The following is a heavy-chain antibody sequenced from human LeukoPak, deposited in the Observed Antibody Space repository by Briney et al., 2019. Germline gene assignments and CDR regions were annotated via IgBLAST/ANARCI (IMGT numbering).Heavy chain of an antibody. CDR3: ARLVGLSTTASY. D-gene: IGHD5/OR15-5a*01. CDR2: INPTSGGT. J-gene: IGHJ4*02. CDR1: GYTFIGYY. Sequence: ASVKVSCKASGYTFIGYYLHWVRQAPGQVLEWMGWINPTSGGTNYAQKFQDRVTMTRDTSTNTAYMELSRVMSDDTAVYYCARLVGLSTTASYWGRGTLVIVSS. V-gene: IGHV1-2*02.